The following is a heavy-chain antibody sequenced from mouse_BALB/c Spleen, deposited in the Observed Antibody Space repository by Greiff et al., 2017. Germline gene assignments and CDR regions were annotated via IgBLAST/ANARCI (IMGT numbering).Heavy chain of an antibody. V-gene: IGHV3-8*02. J-gene: IGHJ2*01. CDR3: ARCYYGSSPFDY. D-gene: IGHD1-1*01. CDR2: ISYSGST. Sequence: EVQLKESGPSLVKPSQTLSLTCSVTGDSITSGYWNWIRKFPGNKLEYMGYISYSGSTYYNPSLKSRISITRDTSKNQYYLQLNSVTTEDTATYYCARCYYGSSPFDYWGQGTTLTVSS. CDR1: GDSITSGY.